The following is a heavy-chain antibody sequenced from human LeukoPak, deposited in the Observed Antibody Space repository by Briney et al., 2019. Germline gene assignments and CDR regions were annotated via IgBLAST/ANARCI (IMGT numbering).Heavy chain of an antibody. J-gene: IGHJ1*01. CDR2: ISGSGGST. CDR3: AKVRLYYYDSSGYYGYFQH. CDR1: GFTFSSYA. D-gene: IGHD3-22*01. V-gene: IGHV3-23*01. Sequence: GGSLRLSCAASGFTFSSYAMSWVRQAPGKWLEWVSAISGSGGSTYYADSVKGRFTISRDNSKNTLYLQMNSLRAEDTAVYYCAKVRLYYYDSSGYYGYFQHWGQGTLVTVSS.